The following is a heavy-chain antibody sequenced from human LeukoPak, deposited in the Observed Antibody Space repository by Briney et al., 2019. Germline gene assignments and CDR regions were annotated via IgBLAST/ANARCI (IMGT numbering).Heavy chain of an antibody. V-gene: IGHV3-73*01. Sequence: PGGSLRLSCAASGFTFSGSAIHWVRQAHGEGLEGVGRIRSKANSYATAYAASVKGRFTISRDDSKNTAYLQMNSLKTEDTAVYYCIRFPRAGDDNVPSLGYWGQGTLVTVSS. CDR1: GFTFSGSA. CDR2: IRSKANSYAT. J-gene: IGHJ4*02. D-gene: IGHD5-12*01. CDR3: IRFPRAGDDNVPSLGY.